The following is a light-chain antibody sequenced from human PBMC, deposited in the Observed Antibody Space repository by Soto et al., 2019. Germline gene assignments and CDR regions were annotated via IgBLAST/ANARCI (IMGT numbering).Light chain of an antibody. V-gene: IGKV1-5*03. Sequence: DIQMTQSPSTLSASVGDRVTITCRASQSISSWLAWYQQKPGKAPKLLIYKASSLETGVPSRFSGSGSGTEVTLTISSLPPDDFASYYCQQYGSSSPWTFGQGTKVEVK. CDR3: QQYGSSSPWT. CDR1: QSISSW. CDR2: KAS. J-gene: IGKJ1*01.